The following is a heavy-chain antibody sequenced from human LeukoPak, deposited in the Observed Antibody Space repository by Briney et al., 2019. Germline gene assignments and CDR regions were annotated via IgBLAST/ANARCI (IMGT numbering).Heavy chain of an antibody. V-gene: IGHV3-21*01. CDR1: GFTFTSYS. J-gene: IGHJ3*02. CDR3: ARGYYDFWSGYYGDAFDI. CDR2: ISNRGDYI. D-gene: IGHD3-3*01. Sequence: GGSLRLSCSASGFTFTSYSMNWVRQAPGKGLEWVSSISNRGDYIYYADSVKGRFTISRDNAKNSLYLQMNSLRAEDTAVYYCARGYYDFWSGYYGDAFDIWGQGTMVTVSS.